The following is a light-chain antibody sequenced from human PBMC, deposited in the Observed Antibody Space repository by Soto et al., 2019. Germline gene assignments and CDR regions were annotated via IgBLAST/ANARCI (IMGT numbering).Light chain of an antibody. Sequence: QSALAQPASVSGSPGQSITISCTGTSSDVGRYNYVSWYQHHPGKAPKLMIYDVSNRPSGVSNRFSGSKSDNTASLTISGLQAEDEADYYCSSYTSTSTLVFGGGTKPTVL. J-gene: IGLJ3*02. CDR1: SSDVGRYNY. CDR2: DVS. CDR3: SSYTSTSTLV. V-gene: IGLV2-14*03.